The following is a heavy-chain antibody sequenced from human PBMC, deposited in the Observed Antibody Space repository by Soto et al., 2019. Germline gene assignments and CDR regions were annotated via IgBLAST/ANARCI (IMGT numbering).Heavy chain of an antibody. J-gene: IGHJ4*02. V-gene: IGHV5-51*01. D-gene: IGHD6-13*01. Sequence: GESLKISCKGSGYSFTSYWIGWVRQMPGKGLGWMGIIYPGDSDTRYSPSFQGQVTISADKSIGTAYLQWSSLKASDTAMYYCARAGIAAAGTPPPYFDYWGQGTLVTVLL. CDR1: GYSFTSYW. CDR2: IYPGDSDT. CDR3: ARAGIAAAGTPPPYFDY.